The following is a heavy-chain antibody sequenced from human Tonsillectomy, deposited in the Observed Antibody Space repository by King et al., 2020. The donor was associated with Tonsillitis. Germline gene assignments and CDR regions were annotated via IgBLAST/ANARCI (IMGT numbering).Heavy chain of an antibody. CDR3: ARDWTECPVDY. CDR2: IKEDGSEK. D-gene: IGHD3/OR15-3a*01. J-gene: IGHJ4*02. V-gene: IGHV3-7*01. CDR1: GFTFGSYW. Sequence: VQPVESGGGLVQPGGSLRLSCAASGFTFGSYWMSWVHQAPGKGLEWVANIKEDGSEKYYVDSVKGRFTISRDNAKNSVYLQMSSLRAEDTAVYYCARDWTECPVDYWGQGTLVTVSS.